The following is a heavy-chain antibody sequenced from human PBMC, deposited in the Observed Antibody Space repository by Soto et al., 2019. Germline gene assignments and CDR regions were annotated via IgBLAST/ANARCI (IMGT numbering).Heavy chain of an antibody. Sequence: PGGSLSLSCSASGFTLSAYSMNWVRQAPGKGLEWISFINSGSDTIYYGDSVKGRFTISRDNAKNALYLQMNSLRDDDTAVYYCARPHLDRPTYYGLDVWGQGTTVTVSS. D-gene: IGHD3-16*01. CDR3: ARPHLDRPTYYGLDV. V-gene: IGHV3-48*02. J-gene: IGHJ6*02. CDR1: GFTLSAYS. CDR2: INSGSDTI.